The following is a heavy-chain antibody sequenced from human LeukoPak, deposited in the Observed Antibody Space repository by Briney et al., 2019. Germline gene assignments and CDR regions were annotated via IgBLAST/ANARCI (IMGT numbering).Heavy chain of an antibody. J-gene: IGHJ3*02. Sequence: SETLSLTCAVYGGSFSGYYWSWIRQPPGKGLEWIGEINHSGSTNYNPSLKGRVTISVDTSKNQFSLKLSSVTAADTAVYYCARVSGYHAFDIWGQGTMVTVSS. CDR2: INHSGST. D-gene: IGHD5-12*01. CDR1: GGSFSGYY. V-gene: IGHV4-34*01. CDR3: ARVSGYHAFDI.